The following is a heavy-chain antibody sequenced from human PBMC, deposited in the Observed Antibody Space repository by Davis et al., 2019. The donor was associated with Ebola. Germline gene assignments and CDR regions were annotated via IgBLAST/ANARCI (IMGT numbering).Heavy chain of an antibody. CDR1: GFTFSTYS. V-gene: IGHV3-21*01. CDR3: ARGPVGHYYDSSGYYSVPRYFDY. Sequence: PGGSLRLSCAASGFTFSTYSMSWVRQAPGKGLEWVSSISSDSDYIYYADSAKGRFTISRDNAKNSLYLQMNSLRAEDTAVYYCARGPVGHYYDSSGYYSVPRYFDYWGQGTLVTVSS. CDR2: ISSDSDYI. J-gene: IGHJ4*02. D-gene: IGHD3-22*01.